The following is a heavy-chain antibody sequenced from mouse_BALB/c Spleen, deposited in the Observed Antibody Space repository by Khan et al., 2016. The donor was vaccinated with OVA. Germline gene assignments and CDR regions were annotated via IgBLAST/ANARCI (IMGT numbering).Heavy chain of an antibody. Sequence: VQLVESGPGLVQPSQSLSITCTVSGFSLTRYGIHWVRQSPGKGLEWLGVIWSGGSTDYNAAFISRLSISKDNSKNQVFFKMNSLQPNDTAIYYCARNYDYDEGLAYWGQGTLVTVSA. J-gene: IGHJ3*01. CDR1: GFSLTRYG. V-gene: IGHV2-2*02. CDR2: IWSGGST. D-gene: IGHD2-4*01. CDR3: ARNYDYDEGLAY.